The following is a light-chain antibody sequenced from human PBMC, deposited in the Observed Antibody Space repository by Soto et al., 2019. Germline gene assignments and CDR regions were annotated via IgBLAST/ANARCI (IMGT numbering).Light chain of an antibody. V-gene: IGKV2-28*01. Sequence: DIVMTQSPLSLPVTPGEPASISCRSSQSLLHSNGYNYLDWYLQKPGHSPQLLISLGSNRASGGPDRFSGSGSVTDFTQKISRVEAEDVGVYYGMRALQSQWWFGQGTKVEFK. J-gene: IGKJ1*01. CDR1: QSLLHSNGYNY. CDR2: LGS. CDR3: MRALQSQWW.